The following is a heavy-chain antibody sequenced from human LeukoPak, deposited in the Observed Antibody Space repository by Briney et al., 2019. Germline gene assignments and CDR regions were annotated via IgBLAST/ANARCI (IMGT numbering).Heavy chain of an antibody. D-gene: IGHD4-11*01. J-gene: IGHJ4*02. CDR3: ARDVTSPGYFDN. CDR1: GGSISSSSYY. CDR2: VYYSGYT. V-gene: IGHV4-39*07. Sequence: SETLSLTCTVSGGSISSSSYYWGWIRQPPGKRLEWIGSVYYSGYTYFNPSLKSRLTISVDTSKNQFSLKLTSVTAADTAVYYCARDVTSPGYFDNWGQGTLLTVPS.